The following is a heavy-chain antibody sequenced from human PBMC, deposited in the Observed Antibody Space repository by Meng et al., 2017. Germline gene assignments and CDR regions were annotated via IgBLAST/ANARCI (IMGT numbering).Heavy chain of an antibody. CDR2: ISSSSSDR. CDR1: GFIFSSYS. J-gene: IGHJ4*02. Sequence: EVQVGVSGVSLVQPGESLRLSCASAGFIFSSYSMNWVRQAPGKGLEWVSSISSSSSDRYYADSVKGRFTISRDNAKNSLYLQMNSLRAEDTAVYYCARDNPHLYWGQGTLVTVSS. CDR3: ARDNPHLY. V-gene: IGHV3-21*01.